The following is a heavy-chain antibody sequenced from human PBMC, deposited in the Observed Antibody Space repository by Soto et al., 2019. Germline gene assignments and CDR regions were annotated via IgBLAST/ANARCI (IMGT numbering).Heavy chain of an antibody. V-gene: IGHV1-46*01. CDR1: VYTFTSYY. CDR3: ARDRAVAGLDAFDI. D-gene: IGHD6-19*01. Sequence: ASVKVSCKSSVYTFTSYYMHWVRQAPGQGLEWMGIINPSGGSTSYAQKFQGRVTMTRDTSTSTVYMELSSLRSEDTAVYYCARDRAVAGLDAFDIWGQGTMVTVPS. J-gene: IGHJ3*02. CDR2: INPSGGST.